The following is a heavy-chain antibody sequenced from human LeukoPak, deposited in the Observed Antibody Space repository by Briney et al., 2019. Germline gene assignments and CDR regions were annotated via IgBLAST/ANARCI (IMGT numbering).Heavy chain of an antibody. CDR2: IYYSGST. CDR3: ARVTDWNDLDY. J-gene: IGHJ4*02. V-gene: IGHV4-59*01. D-gene: IGHD1-1*01. Sequence: SETLSLTCTVSGDSINSYYWSWIRQPPGKGLEWIGNIYYSGSTNCNPSLKSRVTISVDTSKNQFSLRLTSVTAADSAVYYCARVTDWNDLDYWGQGTLVTVSS. CDR1: GDSINSYY.